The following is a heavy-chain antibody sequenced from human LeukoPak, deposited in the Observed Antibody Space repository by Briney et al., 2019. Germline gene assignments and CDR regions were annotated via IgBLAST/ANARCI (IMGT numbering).Heavy chain of an antibody. V-gene: IGHV1-3*01. J-gene: IGHJ4*02. Sequence: ASVKVSCKASGYMFTKYALHWVRQAPGQRLEWMGGINAGTGNTKYAQKFQDRVTITRDTSASTAYMELSSLRSEDTAMYYCARPLAVAGFDYRGQGTLVTVSS. CDR3: ARPLAVAGFDY. CDR2: INAGTGNT. D-gene: IGHD6-19*01. CDR1: GYMFTKYA.